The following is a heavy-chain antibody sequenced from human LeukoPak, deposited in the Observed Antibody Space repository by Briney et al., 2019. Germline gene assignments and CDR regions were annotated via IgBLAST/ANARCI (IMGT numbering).Heavy chain of an antibody. CDR2: IYYSGST. V-gene: IGHV4-59*01. J-gene: IGHJ6*03. Sequence: SETLSLTCTVSGGSISSYYWSWIRQPPGKGLEWIGYIYYSGSTNYNPSLKSRVTISVDTSKNQFSLKLSSVAAADTAVYYCARGPDYDFWSGFHYYMDVWGKGTTVTVSS. CDR1: GGSISSYY. D-gene: IGHD3-3*01. CDR3: ARGPDYDFWSGFHYYMDV.